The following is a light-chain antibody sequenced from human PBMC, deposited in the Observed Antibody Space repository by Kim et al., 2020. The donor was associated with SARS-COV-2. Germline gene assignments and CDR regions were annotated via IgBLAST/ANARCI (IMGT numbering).Light chain of an antibody. CDR1: MSKIGSNV. Sequence: GQRVTISCSGRMSKIGSNVVNWYQQLPGTAPKLLIYSNDYRPSGVPARFSGSKSGTSASLAISGLQSEDEADYYCVAWDDSLNGSVFGGGTQLTVL. CDR3: VAWDDSLNGSV. J-gene: IGLJ3*02. CDR2: SND. V-gene: IGLV1-44*01.